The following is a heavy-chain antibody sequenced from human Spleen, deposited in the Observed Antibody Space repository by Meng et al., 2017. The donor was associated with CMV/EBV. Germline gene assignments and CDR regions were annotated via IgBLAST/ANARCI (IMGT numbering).Heavy chain of an antibody. CDR2: ISSSSSYI. V-gene: IGHV3-21*01. Sequence: GESLKISCAASGFTFSSYSMNWVRQAPGKGLEWVSSISSSSSYIYYAESVKGRFTISRDNSKNTLYLQMNSLRTEDTAIYYCARDLQRIRSKIPKNRMGVWGQGTTVTVSS. CDR1: GFTFSSYS. J-gene: IGHJ6*02. D-gene: IGHD2-2*01. CDR3: ARDLQRIRSKIPKNRMGV.